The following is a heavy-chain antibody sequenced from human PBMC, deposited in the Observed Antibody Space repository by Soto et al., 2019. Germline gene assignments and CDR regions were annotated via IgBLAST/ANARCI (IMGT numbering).Heavy chain of an antibody. CDR3: ATIVSMYYYDSSGYCYYFDY. CDR1: GYTLTELS. D-gene: IGHD3-22*01. Sequence: GASVKVSCKVSGYTLTELSMHWVRQAPGKGLEWMGGFDPEDRETIYAQKFQGRVTMTEDTSTDTAYMKLSSLRSEDTAVYYCATIVSMYYYDSSGYCYYFDYWGQGTLVTVSS. V-gene: IGHV1-24*01. J-gene: IGHJ4*02. CDR2: FDPEDRET.